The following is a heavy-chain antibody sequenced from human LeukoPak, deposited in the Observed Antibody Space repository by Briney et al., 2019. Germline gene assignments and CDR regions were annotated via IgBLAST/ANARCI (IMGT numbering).Heavy chain of an antibody. J-gene: IGHJ3*02. CDR1: GYSFTSYW. CDR3: ARLPYYDSSGYYQSAFDI. D-gene: IGHD3-22*01. Sequence: GESLKISCKGSGYSFTSYWIGWVRQMPGKGLEWVGIIYPGDSDTRYSPSFQGQVTISADKSISTAYLQWSSLKASDTAMYYCARLPYYDSSGYYQSAFDIWGQGTMVTVSS. CDR2: IYPGDSDT. V-gene: IGHV5-51*01.